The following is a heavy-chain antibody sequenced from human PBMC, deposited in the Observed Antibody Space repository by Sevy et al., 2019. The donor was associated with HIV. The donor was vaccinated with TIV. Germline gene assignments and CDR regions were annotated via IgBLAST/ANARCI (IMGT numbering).Heavy chain of an antibody. V-gene: IGHV1-18*01. CDR1: GYTFITYG. J-gene: IGHJ4*02. Sequence: ASVKVSCKASGYTFITYGITWVRQAPGQGLEWMGWISGYSVHTKYARELQGRVTITTDTSTSTAYLELGSLTSDDTAGYYCARTGYSTLDRVAAADSSLDFWGQGTLVTVSS. D-gene: IGHD6-13*01. CDR2: ISGYSVHT. CDR3: ARTGYSTLDRVAAADSSLDF.